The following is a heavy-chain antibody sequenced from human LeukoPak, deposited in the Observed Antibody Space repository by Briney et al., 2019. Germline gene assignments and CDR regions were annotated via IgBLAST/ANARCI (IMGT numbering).Heavy chain of an antibody. CDR2: INAGNGNT. Sequence: ASVKVSCKASGYTFTSYAMHWVRQAPGQRLEWMGWINAGNGNTKYSQKFQGRVTITRDTSASTAYMELSSLRSGDTAVYYCARPPLYSSGWFEYYFDYWGQGTLVTVSS. V-gene: IGHV1-3*01. CDR1: GYTFTSYA. CDR3: ARPPLYSSGWFEYYFDY. D-gene: IGHD6-19*01. J-gene: IGHJ4*02.